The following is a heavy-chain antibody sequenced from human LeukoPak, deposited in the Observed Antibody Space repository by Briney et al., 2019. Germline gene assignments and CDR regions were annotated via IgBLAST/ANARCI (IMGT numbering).Heavy chain of an antibody. J-gene: IGHJ4*02. CDR2: ISSSSSYI. Sequence: GGSLRLSCAASGFTSSSYSMNWVRQAPGKGLEWVSSISSSSSYIYYADSVKGRFTISRDNSKNTLYLQMHSLRAEDTAVYYCATGYSSSWYYWGQGTLVTVSS. V-gene: IGHV3-21*04. CDR3: ATGYSSSWYY. CDR1: GFTSSSYS. D-gene: IGHD6-13*01.